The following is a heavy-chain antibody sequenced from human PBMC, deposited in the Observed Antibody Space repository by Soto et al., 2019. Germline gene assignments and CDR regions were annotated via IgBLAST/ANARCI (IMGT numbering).Heavy chain of an antibody. J-gene: IGHJ4*02. CDR2: ISAYNGNP. CDR1: GYTFTSYG. D-gene: IGHD5-12*01. V-gene: IGHV1-18*01. Sequence: SVKFSWKASGYTFTSYGISWVRQAPGQGLEWMGWISAYNGNPNYAQKLQGRVTMTTDTSTSKAYMELRSLRSDDTAVYYCARSQSAWVLVARIYCFEYWGQGTLVAVAS. CDR3: ARSQSAWVLVARIYCFEY.